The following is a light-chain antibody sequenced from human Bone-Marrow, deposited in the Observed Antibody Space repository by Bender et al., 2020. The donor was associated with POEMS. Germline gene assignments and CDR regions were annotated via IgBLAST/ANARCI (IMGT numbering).Light chain of an antibody. CDR1: SSKFGSYP. Sequence: QSVLTQPPSASGTPGQRVTISCSGSSSKFGSYPVNWYQQLPGAAPKLVIFNNSQRPSGVPDRFSGSNSGTSASLARSGLLSDDVADFYCARWDDSLNGWVFGGGTKLTVL. J-gene: IGLJ3*02. CDR3: ARWDDSLNGWV. CDR2: NNS. V-gene: IGLV1-44*01.